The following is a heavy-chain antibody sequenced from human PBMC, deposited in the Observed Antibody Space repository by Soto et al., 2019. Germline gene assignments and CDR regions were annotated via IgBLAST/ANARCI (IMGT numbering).Heavy chain of an antibody. CDR1: GFTFSSYA. CDR3: AKHWGFWSGYYSDYYYYYGMDV. D-gene: IGHD3-3*01. CDR2: ISGSGGST. J-gene: IGHJ6*02. V-gene: IGHV3-23*01. Sequence: PVGSLRLSCAASGFTFSSYAMSWVRQAPGKGLEWVSAISGSGGSTYYADSVKGRFTISRDNSKNTLYLQMNSLRAEDTAVYYCAKHWGFWSGYYSDYYYYYGMDVWGQGTTVTVSS.